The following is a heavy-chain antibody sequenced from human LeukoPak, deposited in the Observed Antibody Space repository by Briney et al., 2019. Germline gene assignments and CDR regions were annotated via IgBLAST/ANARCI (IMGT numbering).Heavy chain of an antibody. J-gene: IGHJ4*02. CDR2: MNSIRGNT. V-gene: IGHV1-8*01. CDR3: ARRRSGWVFDY. CDR1: GYTFTSYD. Sequence: ASVKVSCKASGYTFTSYDINWVRQATGQGLEWMGWMNSIRGNTGYAQKFQGRVTMTWNTSVGTGYMELSSLRSEDTAVYHCARRRSGWVFDYWGQGTLVTVSS. D-gene: IGHD6-19*01.